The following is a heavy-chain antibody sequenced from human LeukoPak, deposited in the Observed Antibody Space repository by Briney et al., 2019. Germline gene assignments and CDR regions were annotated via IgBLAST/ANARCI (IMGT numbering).Heavy chain of an antibody. CDR1: GYTFTSYA. J-gene: IGHJ4*02. D-gene: IGHD6-6*01. V-gene: IGHV1-3*01. CDR3: ARAYSSSWMENYYFVY. CDR2: INAGNGNT. Sequence: ASVKVSCKASGYTFTSYAMHWVRQAPGQRLEWMGWINAGNGNTKYSQKFQGRVTITRDTSASTAYMELSSLRSEDTAVYYCARAYSSSWMENYYFVYWGQGTLVTVSS.